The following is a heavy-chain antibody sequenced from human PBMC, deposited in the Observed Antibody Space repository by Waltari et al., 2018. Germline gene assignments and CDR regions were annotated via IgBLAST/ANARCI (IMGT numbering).Heavy chain of an antibody. CDR2: PYYSGSP. V-gene: IGHV4-59*08. Sequence: QVQLQESGPGLVKPSETLSLTCTVSGGSISNYYWSWIRQPPGKGLAWIGYPYYSGSPNYTPALKSRVTKSVDTSKNQFSLKRSSGTSADTAVYYCARHVKARHKFDYWGQGTLVTVSS. J-gene: IGHJ4*02. CDR1: GGSISNYY. CDR3: ARHVKARHKFDY.